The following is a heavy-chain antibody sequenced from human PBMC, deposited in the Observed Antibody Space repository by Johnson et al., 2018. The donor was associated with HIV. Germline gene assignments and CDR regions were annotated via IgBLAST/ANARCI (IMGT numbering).Heavy chain of an antibody. CDR2: IRYDGSNK. V-gene: IGHV3-30*02. Sequence: QVQLVESGGGVVQPGGSLRLSCAASGFTFSSYGMPWVRQAPGKGLEWVAFIRYDGSNKYYVDSLKGRFTISRDNAKNSLFLPMNSLRAEDTAVYYCTTGLTIFGVVILDAFDIWGQGTMVTVSS. CDR1: GFTFSSYG. CDR3: TTGLTIFGVVILDAFDI. D-gene: IGHD3-3*01. J-gene: IGHJ3*02.